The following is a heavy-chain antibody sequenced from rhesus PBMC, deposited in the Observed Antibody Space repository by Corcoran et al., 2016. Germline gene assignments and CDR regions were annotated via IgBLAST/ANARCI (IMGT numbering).Heavy chain of an antibody. D-gene: IGHD5-24*01. CDR2: INSAGSST. CDR3: AATLPYSGYSLSY. CDR1: GFTFSSYW. Sequence: EVQLVESGGGLAKPGGSLRLSCAASGFTFSSYWMHWVRQAPGKGQEWISAINSAGSSTYYADSVKGRFTIYRENAKNTLYIQMDGLRAEDSAVYDCAATLPYSGYSLSYWGQGVLVTVSS. J-gene: IGHJ4*01. V-gene: IGHV3-14*01.